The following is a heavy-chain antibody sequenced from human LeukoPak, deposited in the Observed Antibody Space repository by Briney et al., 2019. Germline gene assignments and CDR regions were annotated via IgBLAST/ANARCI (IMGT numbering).Heavy chain of an antibody. CDR1: GYTFTGHY. CDR3: ARERESSGYSPVDP. J-gene: IGHJ5*02. V-gene: IGHV1-2*02. D-gene: IGHD3-22*01. Sequence: ASVKVSCKASGYTFTGHYMHWVRQAPGQGLEWMGWINPNSGDTKYAPEFEGRVTMTRDTSKTTAYMDLSGLRSDGTAVYYCARERESSGYSPVDPWGQGTQVTVSS. CDR2: INPNSGDT.